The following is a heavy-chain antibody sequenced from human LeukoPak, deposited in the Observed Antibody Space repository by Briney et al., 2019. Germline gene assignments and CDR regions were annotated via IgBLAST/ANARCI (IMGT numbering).Heavy chain of an antibody. CDR3: AELGITMIGGV. V-gene: IGHV3-30*02. J-gene: IGHJ6*04. CDR1: GFTFSSSG. CDR2: IRYNGRDK. Sequence: GGSLRLSCAASGFTFSSSGMHWFRQAPGKGLEWVAFIRYNGRDKYYADSVKGRFTISRDNAKNSLYLQMNSLRAEDTAVYYCAELGITMIGGVWGKGTTVTISS. D-gene: IGHD3-10*02.